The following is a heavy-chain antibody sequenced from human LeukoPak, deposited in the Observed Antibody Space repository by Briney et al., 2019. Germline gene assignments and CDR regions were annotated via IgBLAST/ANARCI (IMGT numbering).Heavy chain of an antibody. CDR2: ISSSSSTI. CDR1: GFTFSSYS. V-gene: IGHV3-48*04. J-gene: IGHJ6*02. CDR3: ARDLRCSSTSCYCGMDV. Sequence: PGGSLRLSCAASGFTFSSYSMNWVRQAPGKGLEWVSYISSSSSTIYYADSVKGRFTISRDNAKNSLYLQMNSLRAEDTAVYYCARDLRCSSTSCYCGMDVWGQGTTVTVSS. D-gene: IGHD2-2*01.